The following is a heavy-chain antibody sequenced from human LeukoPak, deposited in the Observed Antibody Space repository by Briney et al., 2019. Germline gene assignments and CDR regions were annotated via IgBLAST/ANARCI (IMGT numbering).Heavy chain of an antibody. CDR3: ARGSLVHYYGSGSYRIRAGFDY. CDR1: GFTFRSYG. J-gene: IGHJ4*02. Sequence: PGGSLRLSCAASGFTFRSYGMHWVRQAPGKGLEWVAFIRYDGNNKYYADSVKGRFTISRDNSKNTVYLQMNSLRAEDTAVYYCARGSLVHYYGSGSYRIRAGFDYWGQGTLVTVSS. CDR2: IRYDGNNK. V-gene: IGHV3-30*02. D-gene: IGHD3-10*01.